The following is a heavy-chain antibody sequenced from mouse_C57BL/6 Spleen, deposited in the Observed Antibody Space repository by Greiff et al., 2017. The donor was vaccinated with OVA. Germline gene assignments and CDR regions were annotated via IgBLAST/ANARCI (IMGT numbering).Heavy chain of an antibody. J-gene: IGHJ1*03. V-gene: IGHV1-64*01. CDR1: GYTFTSYW. CDR3: ARFTTVVEGYFDV. CDR2: IHPNSGST. Sequence: QVQLQQPGAELVKPGASVKLSCKASGYTFTSYWMHWVKQRPGQGLEWIGMIHPNSGSTNYNEKFKSKATLTVDKSSSTAYMQLSSLTSEDSAVYYCARFTTVVEGYFDVWGTGTTVTVSS. D-gene: IGHD1-1*01.